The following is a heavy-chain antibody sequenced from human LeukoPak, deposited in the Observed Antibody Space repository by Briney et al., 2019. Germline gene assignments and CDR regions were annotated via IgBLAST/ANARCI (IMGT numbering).Heavy chain of an antibody. D-gene: IGHD2-15*01. CDR1: GYTFTGYY. Sequence: ASVKVSCKASGYTFTGYYMHWVRQAPGQGLEWMGIINPSGGSTSYAQKFQGRVTMTRDTSTSTVYMELSSLRSEDTAVYYCARELGYCSGGSCYTSSYYYYMDVWGKGTTVTISS. CDR3: ARELGYCSGGSCYTSSYYYYMDV. V-gene: IGHV1-46*01. CDR2: INPSGGST. J-gene: IGHJ6*03.